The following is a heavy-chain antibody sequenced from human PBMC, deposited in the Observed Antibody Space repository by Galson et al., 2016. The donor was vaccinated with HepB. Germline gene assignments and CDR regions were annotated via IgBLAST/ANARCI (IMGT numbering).Heavy chain of an antibody. D-gene: IGHD3-10*01. CDR1: GFGFGSYA. Sequence: SLRLSCAASGFGFGSYAMTWVRQAPGKGLEWVSAISPTSNSIYYVDSVKGRFTISRDNSKNSLYPQMISLRAEDTAIYYCAKNFGMGTPFYDYWGQGSLVTVSS. CDR3: AKNFGMGTPFYDY. CDR2: ISPTSNSI. J-gene: IGHJ4*02. V-gene: IGHV3-23*01.